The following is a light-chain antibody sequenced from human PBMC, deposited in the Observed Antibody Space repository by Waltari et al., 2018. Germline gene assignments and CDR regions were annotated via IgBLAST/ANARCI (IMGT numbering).Light chain of an antibody. J-gene: IGKJ4*01. CDR1: QRISMF. CDR3: QQTYSTHLT. CDR2: GAS. Sequence: DIQLTQSPPSLSASFGVRITITCPESQRISMFLNWYQQKPGKAPNLLIYGASSLQRGVPSRFSGSGSGTDFTLTISSLHPEDFATYYCQQTYSTHLTFGGGTKVEIK. V-gene: IGKV1-39*01.